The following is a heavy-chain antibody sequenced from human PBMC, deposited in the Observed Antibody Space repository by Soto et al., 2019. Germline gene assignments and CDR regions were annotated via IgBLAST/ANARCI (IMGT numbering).Heavy chain of an antibody. CDR3: ARDGYYDSSGYYPFDS. D-gene: IGHD3-22*01. Sequence: ASVKFSCKASGDSFISHAINWVRQAPGQGLEWMGGNIPIFGAPNYAQKFQGRITMTADESTSTAYMELNSLRSEDTAVYYCARDGYYDSSGYYPFDSWGQGTLVTVSS. J-gene: IGHJ4*02. CDR2: NIPIFGAP. CDR1: GDSFISHA. V-gene: IGHV1-69*13.